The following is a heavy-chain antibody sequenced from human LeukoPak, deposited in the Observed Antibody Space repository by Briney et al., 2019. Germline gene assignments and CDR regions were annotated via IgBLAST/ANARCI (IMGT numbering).Heavy chain of an antibody. V-gene: IGHV3-23*01. Sequence: GGSLRLSYAASRFAFHNYAMTWIRQAPERGLEWVSSISVDGGDIKYTDSAKGRFTISRDNSKGTLYLQMDSLRVEDTAVYYCGEDPNGNFIGAFDFWGQGTMVTVSS. CDR2: ISVDGGDI. CDR1: RFAFHNYA. CDR3: GEDPNGNFIGAFDF. J-gene: IGHJ3*01. D-gene: IGHD4-23*01.